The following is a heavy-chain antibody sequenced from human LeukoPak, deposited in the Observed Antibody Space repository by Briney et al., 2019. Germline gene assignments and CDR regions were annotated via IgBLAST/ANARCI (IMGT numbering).Heavy chain of an antibody. CDR3: ARAYGGGYYYDSSGYYYALWFDP. V-gene: IGHV1-18*01. Sequence: ASVKVSCKASGYTFTSYGISWVRQAPGQGLEWMGWISAYNGNTNYAQKLQGRVTMTTDTSTSTAYMELRSLRSDDTAVYYCARAYGGGYYYDSSGYYYALWFDPWGQGTLVTVSS. CDR1: GYTFTSYG. D-gene: IGHD3-22*01. CDR2: ISAYNGNT. J-gene: IGHJ5*02.